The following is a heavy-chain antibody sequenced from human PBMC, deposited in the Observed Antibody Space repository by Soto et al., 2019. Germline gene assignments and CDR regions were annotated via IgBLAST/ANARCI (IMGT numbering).Heavy chain of an antibody. J-gene: IGHJ4*02. Sequence: RIRRVSSVASGLSFSKSAMICVRQAPGKGLEWVSIISDTGGSAYHADSVKGRFTISRDNSKNTLYLQMNSLRADDTAIYYCARGSTDSYPGSRIFDFWGRGTLVT. V-gene: IGHV3-23*01. CDR2: ISDTGGSA. CDR3: ARGSTDSYPGSRIFDF. D-gene: IGHD3-10*01. CDR1: GLSFSKSA.